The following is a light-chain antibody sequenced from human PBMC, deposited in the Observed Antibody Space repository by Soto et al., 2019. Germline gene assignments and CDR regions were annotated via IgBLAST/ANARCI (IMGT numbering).Light chain of an antibody. CDR3: QQHGSSPLT. V-gene: IGKV3-20*01. J-gene: IGKJ1*01. CDR2: GTS. CDR1: QSVSSTY. Sequence: EILLTQSPGTLSLSPGERATLSCRASQSVSSTYLAWYQQKPGQAPRLLIYGTSSRATGIPDRFSGSGSGTDFTLTISRLEPEDFAVYYCQQHGSSPLTFGLGTKVEIK.